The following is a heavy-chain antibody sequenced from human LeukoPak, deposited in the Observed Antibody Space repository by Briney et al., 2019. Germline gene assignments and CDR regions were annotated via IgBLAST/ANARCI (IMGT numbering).Heavy chain of an antibody. Sequence: PGGSLRLSCAASGFTVSSNYMSWVRQAPGKGLEWVSVIYSGGSTYYADSVKGRFTISRDNSKNTLYLQMNSLGAEDTAVYYCARVGESYSFDYWGQGTLVTVSS. CDR3: ARVGESYSFDY. CDR1: GFTVSSNY. V-gene: IGHV3-53*01. D-gene: IGHD3-10*01. J-gene: IGHJ4*02. CDR2: IYSGGST.